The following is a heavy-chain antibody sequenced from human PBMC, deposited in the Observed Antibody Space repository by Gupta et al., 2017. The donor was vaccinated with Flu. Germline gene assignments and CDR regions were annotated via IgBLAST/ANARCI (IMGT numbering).Heavy chain of an antibody. CDR1: GVTFRSYV. CDR3: ARKGGGHCSGGTCYSFDY. D-gene: IGHD2-15*01. CDR2: IIPVFGQT. Sequence: QVQLVQSGAEVKKPGSSVKVSCKASGVTFRSYVINWVRQAPGQGPEWMGGIIPVFGQTNYAQKFQGRVTITADESTSTVYMEISSLGSEDTAVYYCARKGGGHCSGGTCYSFDYWGPGTLVTVSS. J-gene: IGHJ4*02. V-gene: IGHV1-69*01.